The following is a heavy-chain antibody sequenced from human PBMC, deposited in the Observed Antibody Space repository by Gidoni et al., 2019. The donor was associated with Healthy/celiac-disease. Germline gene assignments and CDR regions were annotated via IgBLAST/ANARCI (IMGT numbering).Heavy chain of an antibody. V-gene: IGHV3-11*01. D-gene: IGHD3-16*01. CDR2: ISSSGSTL. CDR3: ARDGVWGEPLADDAFDI. J-gene: IGHJ3*02. Sequence: QVQLVESGGGLVKPGGSLRLSCAASGFTFMDYYMSWIRQAPVKGLEWVSYISSSGSTLYYAYSVKGRFTISRDNAKNSLYLQMNSLRAEDTAVYYCARDGVWGEPLADDAFDIWGQGTMVTVSS. CDR1: GFTFMDYY.